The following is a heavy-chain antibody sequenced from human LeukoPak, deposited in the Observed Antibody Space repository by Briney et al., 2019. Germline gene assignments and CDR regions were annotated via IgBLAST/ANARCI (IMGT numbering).Heavy chain of an antibody. CDR3: ARDRPCSSTSCSLVGYYYMDV. CDR1: GGSISSGSSY. J-gene: IGHJ6*03. D-gene: IGHD2-2*01. V-gene: IGHV4-61*02. CDR2: IYTSGST. Sequence: SETLSVTCTVSGGSISSGSSYWSWIRQPAGKGLEWIGRIYTSGSTNYKPSLKSRVTISVDTSKNQFSLKLSSVTAADTAVYYCARDRPCSSTSCSLVGYYYMDVWGKGTTVTISS.